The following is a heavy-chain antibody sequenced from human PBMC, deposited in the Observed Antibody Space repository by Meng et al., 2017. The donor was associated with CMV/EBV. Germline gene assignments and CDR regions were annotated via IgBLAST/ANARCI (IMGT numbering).Heavy chain of an antibody. CDR2: INHSGST. CDR3: ARKRYWLLYPWFDP. CDR1: GGSLSGYY. V-gene: IGHV4-34*01. Sequence: QEQLQPWGASPLNPSGTLLPTSAVYGGSLSGYYWSWIRHPPGKGLEWIGEINHSGSTNYNPSLKSRVTISVDTSKNQFSLKLSSVTAADTAVYYCARKRYWLLYPWFDPWGQGTLVTVSS. J-gene: IGHJ5*02. D-gene: IGHD3-9*01.